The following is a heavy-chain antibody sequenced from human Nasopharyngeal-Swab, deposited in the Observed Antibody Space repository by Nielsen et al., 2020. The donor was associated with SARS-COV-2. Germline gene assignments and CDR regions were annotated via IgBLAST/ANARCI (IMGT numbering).Heavy chain of an antibody. V-gene: IGHV4-61*01. J-gene: IGHJ5*02. CDR3: ASRVVKICGFDP. D-gene: IGHD2-21*01. CDR1: GGSVSSGSYY. Sequence: GSLRLSCTVSGGSVSSGSYYWSWIRQPPGKGLEWIGYIYYSGSTNYNPSLKSRVTISVDTSKNQFSLKLSSVTAADTAVYYCASRVVKICGFDPWGQGTLVTVSS. CDR2: IYYSGST.